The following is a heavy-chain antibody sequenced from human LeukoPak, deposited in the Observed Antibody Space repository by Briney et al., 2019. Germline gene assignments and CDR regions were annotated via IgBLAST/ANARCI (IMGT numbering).Heavy chain of an antibody. J-gene: IGHJ3*02. Sequence: GGSLRLSCAASGFTFSSYSMNWVRQAPGKGLEWVSYISSSSSTIYYADSVKGRFTISRDNAKNSLYLQMNSLRAEDTAVYYCARDLPGYCSSTSCYTGAFDIWGQGTMVTVSS. CDR3: ARDLPGYCSSTSCYTGAFDI. CDR1: GFTFSSYS. D-gene: IGHD2-2*02. V-gene: IGHV3-48*04. CDR2: ISSSSSTI.